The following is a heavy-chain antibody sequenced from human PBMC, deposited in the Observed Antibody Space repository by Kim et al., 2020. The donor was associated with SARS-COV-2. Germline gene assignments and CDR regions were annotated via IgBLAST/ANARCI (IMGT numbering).Heavy chain of an antibody. J-gene: IGHJ6*02. CDR2: INSDGSST. V-gene: IGHV3-74*01. Sequence: GGSLRLSCAASGFTFSSYWMHWVRQAPGKGLVWVSRINSDGSSTSYADSVKGRFTISRDNAKNTLYLQMNSLRAEDTAVYYCARDPGEDYYYYYGMDVWGQGTTVTVSS. D-gene: IGHD3-10*01. CDR1: GFTFSSYW. CDR3: ARDPGEDYYYYYGMDV.